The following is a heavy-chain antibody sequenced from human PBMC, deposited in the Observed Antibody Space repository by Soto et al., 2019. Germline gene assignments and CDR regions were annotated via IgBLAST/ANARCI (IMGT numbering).Heavy chain of an antibody. D-gene: IGHD2-21*02. V-gene: IGHV4-34*01. Sequence: QVQLQQWGAGLLKPSETLSLTCAVYGGSFSVYYWSWIRQPPGKGLEWIGEINHSGSTNYNPSLKSPVTISVDTSKTQFSLKLSSVTAADTAVYYCARGLYCGGDCYSPYFDYWGQGTLVTVSS. J-gene: IGHJ4*02. CDR2: INHSGST. CDR3: ARGLYCGGDCYSPYFDY. CDR1: GGSFSVYY.